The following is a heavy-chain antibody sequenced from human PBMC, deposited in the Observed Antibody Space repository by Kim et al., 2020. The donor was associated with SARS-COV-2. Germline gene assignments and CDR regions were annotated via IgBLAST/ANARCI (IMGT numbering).Heavy chain of an antibody. CDR3: ARHRIQLWLRTGAFDI. J-gene: IGHJ3*02. Sequence: SLKSRVTISVDTSKNQFSLKLSSVTAADTAVYYCARHRIQLWLRTGAFDIWGQGTMVTVSS. V-gene: IGHV4-59*08. D-gene: IGHD5-18*01.